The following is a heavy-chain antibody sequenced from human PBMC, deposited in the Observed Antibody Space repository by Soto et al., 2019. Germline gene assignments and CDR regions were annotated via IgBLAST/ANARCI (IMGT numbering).Heavy chain of an antibody. CDR3: ARQRSSSSTNFDY. D-gene: IGHD6-13*01. J-gene: IGHJ4*02. V-gene: IGHV4-39*01. Sequence: QLQLQESGPGLVKPSETLSLTCTVSGGSISSSSYYWGWIRQPPGKGLEWIGSIYYSGSTYYNPSLKSRVTISVDTSQNQFSLKLSSVTAADTAVYSCARQRSSSSTNFDYWGQGTLVTVSS. CDR2: IYYSGST. CDR1: GGSISSSSYY.